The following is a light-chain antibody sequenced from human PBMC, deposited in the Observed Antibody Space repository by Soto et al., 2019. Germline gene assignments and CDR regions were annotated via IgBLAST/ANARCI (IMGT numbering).Light chain of an antibody. Sequence: EIVLTQSPATLSLSPGERATLSCRASQSVSSSLGWYQQIPGQAPRLLIYDASNRATGIRARFSGSGSGKDFTLTISSLEPEDFAVYYCQQRSNWPRTFGQGTKLEIK. CDR1: QSVSSS. CDR2: DAS. CDR3: QQRSNWPRT. V-gene: IGKV3-11*01. J-gene: IGKJ2*01.